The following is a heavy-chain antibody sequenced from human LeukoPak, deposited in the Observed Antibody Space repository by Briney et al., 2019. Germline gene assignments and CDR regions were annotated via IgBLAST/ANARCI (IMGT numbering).Heavy chain of an antibody. V-gene: IGHV3-53*01. D-gene: IGHD3-10*01. CDR3: AREFMVRGVHDAFDI. Sequence: GGSLRLSCAASGFTVSSNYMSWVRQAPGKGLEWVSVIYSGGSTYYADSVKGRFTISRDNSKNTLYLQMNSLRAEDTAVYYCAREFMVRGVHDAFDIWGQGTMVTVSS. CDR1: GFTVSSNY. J-gene: IGHJ3*02. CDR2: IYSGGST.